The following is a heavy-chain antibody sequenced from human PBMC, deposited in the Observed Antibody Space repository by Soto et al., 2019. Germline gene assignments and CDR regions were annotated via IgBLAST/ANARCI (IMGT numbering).Heavy chain of an antibody. CDR3: ARSPLGDHYDFWGDYPDAGMDV. V-gene: IGHV3-48*02. D-gene: IGHD3-3*01. CDR2: ISSDSNTI. J-gene: IGHJ6*02. CDR1: GFTFSPYS. Sequence: EAQLVESGGALVQPGGSLRLSCVASGFTFSPYSMSWVRQAPGKGLEWVSYISSDSNTIYYADSVTGRFTIPRNNAKNSLYLHMNSLRDEDPAVYYCARSPLGDHYDFWGDYPDAGMDVWGLGTTVTVSS.